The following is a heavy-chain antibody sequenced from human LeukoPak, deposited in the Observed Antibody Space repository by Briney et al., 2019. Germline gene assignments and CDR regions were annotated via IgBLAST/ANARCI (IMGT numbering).Heavy chain of an antibody. D-gene: IGHD5-24*01. CDR2: INHSGST. V-gene: IGHV4-34*01. CDR3: ARTRWLQSLFDY. J-gene: IGHJ4*02. Sequence: SETLSLSCVVYGVSFSGYYWSWIRQPPGKGLEWIGEINHSGSTNYNPSLKSRVAISVDTSKNQFSLKLRSVTAADTAVYYCARTRWLQSLFDYWGQGTLVTVSS. CDR1: GVSFSGYY.